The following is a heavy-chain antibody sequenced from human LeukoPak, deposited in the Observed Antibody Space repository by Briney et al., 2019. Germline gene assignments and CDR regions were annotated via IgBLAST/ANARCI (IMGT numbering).Heavy chain of an antibody. CDR2: ISGSGGST. J-gene: IGHJ3*02. D-gene: IGHD1-26*01. Sequence: GGSLRLSCAASGFTFNSYAMSWVRQAPGKGLEWVSAISGSGGSTYYADSVKGRFAISRDTSKYTLYLHMNSLRAEDTAVYYCARDGDSGSYRWEAFDIWGQGTMVTVSS. V-gene: IGHV3-23*01. CDR1: GFTFNSYA. CDR3: ARDGDSGSYRWEAFDI.